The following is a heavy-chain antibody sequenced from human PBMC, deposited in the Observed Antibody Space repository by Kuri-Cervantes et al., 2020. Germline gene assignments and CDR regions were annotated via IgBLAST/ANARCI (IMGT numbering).Heavy chain of an antibody. CDR2: IYYSGST. CDR3: ARNWGAVRYFDWYRVSPYYYYYGMDV. J-gene: IGHJ6*02. V-gene: IGHV4-61*01. D-gene: IGHD3-9*01. Sequence: SETLSLTCTVSGGSVSSGSYYWSWVRQPPGKGLEWIGYIYYSGSTNYNPSLKSRVTISVDTSKNQFSLKLSSVTAADTAVYYCARNWGAVRYFDWYRVSPYYYYYGMDVWGQGTTVTVSS. CDR1: GGSVSSGSYY.